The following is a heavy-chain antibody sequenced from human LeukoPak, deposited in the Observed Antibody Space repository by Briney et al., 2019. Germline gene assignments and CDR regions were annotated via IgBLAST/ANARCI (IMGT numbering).Heavy chain of an antibody. D-gene: IGHD4-17*01. Sequence: GGSLRLSCAASGFTVSSNYMSWVRQAPGKGLEWVSVIYSGGSTYYADSVKGRFTISRHNSKNTLYLQMNSLRAEDTAVYYCASIRYGDYYYGMDVWGQGTTVTASS. V-gene: IGHV3-53*04. CDR1: GFTVSSNY. J-gene: IGHJ6*02. CDR2: IYSGGST. CDR3: ASIRYGDYYYGMDV.